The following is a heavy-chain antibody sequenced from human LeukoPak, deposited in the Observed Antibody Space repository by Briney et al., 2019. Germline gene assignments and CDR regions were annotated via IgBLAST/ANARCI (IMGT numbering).Heavy chain of an antibody. V-gene: IGHV4-39*01. D-gene: IGHD5-18*01. J-gene: IGHJ4*02. CDR1: GGSISSSSYY. CDR3: ARRGYSYGSVAGYY. CDR2: IYYSGNT. Sequence: SETLSLTCTVSGGSISSSSYYWGWIRQPPGKGLEWIGSIYYSGNTYYNPSLKSRVTIFVDTSKNQFSLKLSSVTAADTAVYYCARRGYSYGSVAGYYWGQGTLVTVSS.